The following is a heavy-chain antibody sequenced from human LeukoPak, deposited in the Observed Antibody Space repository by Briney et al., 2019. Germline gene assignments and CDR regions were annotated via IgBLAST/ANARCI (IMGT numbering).Heavy chain of an antibody. CDR3: ARTTTWIQLWWFDP. J-gene: IGHJ5*02. D-gene: IGHD5-18*01. Sequence: PGGSLRLSCAASGFTFSSYGMHWVRQAPGKGLEWVAFIRYDGSNKYYADSVKGRFTISRDNSKNTLYLQMNSPRAEDTAVYYCARTTTWIQLWWFDPWGQGTLVTVSS. V-gene: IGHV3-30*02. CDR2: IRYDGSNK. CDR1: GFTFSSYG.